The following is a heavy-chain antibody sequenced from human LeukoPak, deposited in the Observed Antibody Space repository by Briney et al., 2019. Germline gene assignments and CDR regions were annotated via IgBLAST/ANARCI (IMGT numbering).Heavy chain of an antibody. V-gene: IGHV1-2*02. J-gene: IGHJ5*02. D-gene: IGHD3-10*01. CDR3: ARGIGSGSYGRFDP. CDR1: GYTFTAYY. Sequence: ASVKVSCKASGYTFTAYYMHRVRQAPGQGLEWMGWINPNSGGTNYAQTFQGRVTMTRDPSISTSYMELSRLTSDDTAVYYCARGIGSGSYGRFDPWGQGTLVTVSS. CDR2: INPNSGGT.